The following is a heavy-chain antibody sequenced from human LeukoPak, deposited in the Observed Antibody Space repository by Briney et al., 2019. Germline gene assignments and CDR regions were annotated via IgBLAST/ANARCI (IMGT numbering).Heavy chain of an antibody. CDR2: ISVSGDST. D-gene: IGHD2-2*01. J-gene: IGHJ5*02. V-gene: IGHV3-23*01. Sequence: GGSLRLSCAASGFTFSGYTMTWVRQAPGKGLEWVSAISVSGDSTYYADSVKGRFTISRDNSKNTVYLQMNNLRAEDTAVYYCAKRAVCTSTTCYGFDPWGQGTLVTVSS. CDR1: GFTFSGYT. CDR3: AKRAVCTSTTCYGFDP.